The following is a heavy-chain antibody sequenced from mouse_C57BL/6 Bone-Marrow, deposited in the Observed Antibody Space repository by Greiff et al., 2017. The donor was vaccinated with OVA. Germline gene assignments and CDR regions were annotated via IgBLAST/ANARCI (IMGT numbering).Heavy chain of an antibody. D-gene: IGHD2-1*01. J-gene: IGHJ2*01. CDR1: GFTFKDDY. CDR2: IDPENGDT. CDR3: SSYGNFDY. Sequence: VQLQQSGAELVRPGASVKLSCTASGFTFKDDYMHWVKQRPEQGLEWIGWIDPENGDTEYASKFQGKATLTADTTSNTAYLQLSSLTSEDTAVYYCSSYGNFDYWGQGTTLTVSS. V-gene: IGHV14-4*01.